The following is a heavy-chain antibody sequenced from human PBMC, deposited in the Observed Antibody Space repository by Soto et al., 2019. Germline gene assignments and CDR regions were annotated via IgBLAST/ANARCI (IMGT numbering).Heavy chain of an antibody. CDR1: GFTFSSYA. CDR3: AKRAADPDYYYYYGMDF. Sequence: GGSLRLSCAASGFTFSSYAMSWVRQAPGKGLEWVSAISGSGGSTYYADSVKGRFTISRDNSKDTLYLQMNSLRAEDTAVYYCAKRAADPDYYYYYGMDFRGQGTKVTVSS. J-gene: IGHJ6*02. D-gene: IGHD6-25*01. CDR2: ISGSGGST. V-gene: IGHV3-23*01.